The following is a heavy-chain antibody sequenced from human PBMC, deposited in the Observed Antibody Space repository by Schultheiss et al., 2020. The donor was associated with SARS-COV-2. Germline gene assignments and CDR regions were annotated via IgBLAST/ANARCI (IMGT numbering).Heavy chain of an antibody. CDR2: IYYSGST. Sequence: SETLSLTCTVSGGSISSGGYYWSWIRQHPGKGLEWIGYIYYSGSTYYNLSLKSRVSISVDTSKNQFSLKLGSVTAADTAVYYCARVAMTTVTELDYWGQGTLVTVSS. CDR1: GGSISSGGYY. D-gene: IGHD4-17*01. V-gene: IGHV4-31*03. CDR3: ARVAMTTVTELDY. J-gene: IGHJ4*02.